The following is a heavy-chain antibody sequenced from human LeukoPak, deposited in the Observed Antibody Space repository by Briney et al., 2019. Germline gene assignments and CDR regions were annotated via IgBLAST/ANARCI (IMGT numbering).Heavy chain of an antibody. J-gene: IGHJ4*02. Sequence: GGSLRLSCAVSGFTFSDHFLDWVRQAPGKGLEWVGRSRNKAKSYTTEYAASVKGRFTISRDDSKNSLYQQMNSLKTADTAVYYCVRVGSVAGSDYLDYWGQGTLVTVSS. CDR2: SRNKAKSYTT. CDR1: GFTFSDHF. D-gene: IGHD6-19*01. CDR3: VRVGSVAGSDYLDY. V-gene: IGHV3-72*01.